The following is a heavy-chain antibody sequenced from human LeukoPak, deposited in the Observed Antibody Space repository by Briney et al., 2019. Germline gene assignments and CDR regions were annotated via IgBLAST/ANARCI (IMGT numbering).Heavy chain of an antibody. J-gene: IGHJ4*02. CDR3: ARDGIYYDSRGFDQ. Sequence: GGSLRLSCAASGFTFSSYTMNWVRQAPGKGLEWVSSISISSSSIYYADSLKGRFTISRDNAKNSLYLQMNSLRTEDTAVYYCARDGIYYDSRGFDQWGQGTQVTVSS. D-gene: IGHD3-22*01. CDR1: GFTFSSYT. CDR2: ISISSSSI. V-gene: IGHV3-21*01.